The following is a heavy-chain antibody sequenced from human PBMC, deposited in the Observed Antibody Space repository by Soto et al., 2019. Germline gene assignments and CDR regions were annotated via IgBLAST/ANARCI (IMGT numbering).Heavy chain of an antibody. Sequence: XESLSVSGAVSSGSVDSGRYYWSWIRQPPGKGLEWIGYIYYTGSTNYNPSLKSRVTISIDTSKNQFSLKLSSVTAADTDVYYCARSFDTWGQGTLVTVSS. V-gene: IGHV4-61*01. J-gene: IGHJ5*02. CDR2: IYYTGST. CDR1: SGSVDSGRYY. CDR3: ARSFDT.